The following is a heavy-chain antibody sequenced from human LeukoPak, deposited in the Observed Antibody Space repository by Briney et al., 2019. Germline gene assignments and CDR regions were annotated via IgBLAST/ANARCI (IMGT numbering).Heavy chain of an antibody. CDR2: IYYSGST. Sequence: SETLSLTCTVSGGSISSYYWSWIRQPPGKGLEWIGYIYYSGSTNYNPSLKSRVTISVDTSKNQFSLKLSSVTAADTAVHYCARYKASRWSGYEYWGQGTLVTVSS. D-gene: IGHD3-3*01. J-gene: IGHJ4*02. CDR1: GGSISSYY. V-gene: IGHV4-59*01. CDR3: ARYKASRWSGYEY.